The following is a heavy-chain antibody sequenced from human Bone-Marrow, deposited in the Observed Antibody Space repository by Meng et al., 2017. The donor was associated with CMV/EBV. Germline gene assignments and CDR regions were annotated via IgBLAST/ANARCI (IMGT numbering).Heavy chain of an antibody. V-gene: IGHV1-2*02. Sequence: ASVKVSCKASGYTFTGYYMHWVRQAPGQGFEWMGWINPNSGGTNYAQKFQGRVTMTRDTSISTAYMELSRLRSDDTAVYYCARVAGRVTRYYFDYWGQGTLVTVSS. CDR1: GYTFTGYY. J-gene: IGHJ4*02. D-gene: IGHD4-17*01. CDR2: INPNSGGT. CDR3: ARVAGRVTRYYFDY.